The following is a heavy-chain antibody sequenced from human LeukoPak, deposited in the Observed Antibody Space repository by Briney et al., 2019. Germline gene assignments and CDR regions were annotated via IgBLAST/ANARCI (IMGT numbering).Heavy chain of an antibody. V-gene: IGHV3-74*01. CDR2: INVGSST. J-gene: IGHJ6*02. Sequence: SGGSLRLSCTASGFTFTSYWMHWVRQAPGEGLVWVSRINVGSSTAYADYVKGRFTITRDNAKNTLYLQMNSLRAEDTAVYYCARDGPYDSGEFHYSYSGMDVWGLGTTVTVSS. D-gene: IGHD3-22*01. CDR1: GFTFTSYW. CDR3: ARDGPYDSGEFHYSYSGMDV.